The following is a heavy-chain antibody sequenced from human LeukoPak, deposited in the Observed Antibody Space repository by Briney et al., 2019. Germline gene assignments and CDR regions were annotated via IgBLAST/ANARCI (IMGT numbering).Heavy chain of an antibody. J-gene: IGHJ4*02. CDR3: AKDAGGGGSYYFDY. Sequence: GGSLRLSCAASGFTFSDYYMSWVRQAPGKGLEWVSGISWNSGSIGYADSVKGRFTISRDNAKNSLYLQMNSLRAEDMALYYCAKDAGGGGSYYFDYWGQGTLVTVSS. CDR2: ISWNSGSI. D-gene: IGHD1-26*01. CDR1: GFTFSDYY. V-gene: IGHV3-9*03.